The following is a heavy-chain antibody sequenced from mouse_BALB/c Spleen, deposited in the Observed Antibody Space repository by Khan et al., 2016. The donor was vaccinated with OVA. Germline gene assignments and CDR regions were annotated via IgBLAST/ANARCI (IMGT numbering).Heavy chain of an antibody. Sequence: QVQLKESGPELKKPGETVKISCKASGYTFTNYGMNWVKQAPGKGLKWMGWINTYTGEPTYADDFKGRFAFSLETSASTAYLQINNLKNEDTATYSCASGGYWYFDFWGAGTTVTVSS. V-gene: IGHV9-3-1*01. CDR1: GYTFTNYG. CDR2: INTYTGEP. J-gene: IGHJ1*01. CDR3: ASGGYWYFDF. D-gene: IGHD1-1*02.